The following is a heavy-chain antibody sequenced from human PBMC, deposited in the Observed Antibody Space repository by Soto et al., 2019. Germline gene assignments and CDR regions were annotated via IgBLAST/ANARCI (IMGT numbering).Heavy chain of an antibody. V-gene: IGHV5-51*01. CDR3: ARYGGWPPYYYYYYMDV. CDR1: GYSFTSYW. J-gene: IGHJ6*03. CDR2: IYPGDSDT. Sequence: GESLKISCKGSGYSFTSYWIGWVRQMPGKGLEWMGIIYPGDSDTRYSPSFQGQVTISADKSISTAYLQWSSLKASDTALYYCARYGGWPPYYYYYYMDVWGKGTTVTVSS. D-gene: IGHD2-21*01.